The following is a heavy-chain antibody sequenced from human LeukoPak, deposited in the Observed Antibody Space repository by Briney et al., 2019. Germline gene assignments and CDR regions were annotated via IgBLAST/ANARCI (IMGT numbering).Heavy chain of an antibody. J-gene: IGHJ4*02. D-gene: IGHD3-3*01. CDR2: IKSKTDGGTT. CDR1: GFTFSNAW. Sequence: GGSLRLSCAASGFTFSNAWMSWVRQAPGKGLEWVGRIKSKTDGGTTDYAAPVKGRFTISRDDSKNTLYLQMNSLKTEDTAVYYCTGLLYTIFGVVRNDYWGQGTLVTVSS. CDR3: TGLLYTIFGVVRNDY. V-gene: IGHV3-15*01.